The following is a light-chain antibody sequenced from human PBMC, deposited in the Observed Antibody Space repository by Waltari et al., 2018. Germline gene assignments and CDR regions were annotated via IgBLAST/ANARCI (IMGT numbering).Light chain of an antibody. CDR3: QVWDSHTVV. V-gene: IGLV3-21*02. CDR2: DDD. J-gene: IGLJ2*01. Sequence: SYVLTQLSSMSVTPGQTARIVCGGRHIGTKDVHWYQRKAGQAPLLVLHDDDTRPSGSPDRFSGTNSGDTATLTISGVEAEDEADYFCQVWDSHTVVFGGGTNLTVL. CDR1: HIGTKD.